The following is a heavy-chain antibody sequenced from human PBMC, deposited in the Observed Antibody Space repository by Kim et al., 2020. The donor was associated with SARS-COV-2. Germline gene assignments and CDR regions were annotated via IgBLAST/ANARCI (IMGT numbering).Heavy chain of an antibody. J-gene: IGHJ4*02. V-gene: IGHV1-18*01. Sequence: AQKLQGRVTMTTDTSTSTAYMELRSLRSDDTAVYYCARGYYDSSGYLDNYWGQGTLVTVSS. CDR3: ARGYYDSSGYLDNY. D-gene: IGHD3-22*01.